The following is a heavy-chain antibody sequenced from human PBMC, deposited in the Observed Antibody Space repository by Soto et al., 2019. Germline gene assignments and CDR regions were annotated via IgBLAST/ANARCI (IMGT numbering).Heavy chain of an antibody. D-gene: IGHD5-12*01. CDR1: GGSFSGYY. CDR3: ATVDQGGHVDY. Sequence: SETLSLTCAVYGGSFSGYYWSWIRQPPGKGLEWIGEINHSGSTNYNPSLKSRVTISVDTSKNQFSLKLSSVTAADTAVYYCATVDQGGHVDYWGQGTLVTVPS. J-gene: IGHJ4*02. V-gene: IGHV4-34*01. CDR2: INHSGST.